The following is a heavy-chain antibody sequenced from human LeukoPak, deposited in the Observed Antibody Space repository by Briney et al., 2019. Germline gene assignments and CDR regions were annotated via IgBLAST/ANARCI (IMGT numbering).Heavy chain of an antibody. J-gene: IGHJ4*02. D-gene: IGHD2-21*02. V-gene: IGHV1-69*05. CDR3: ARALAYCGGDRYPSDY. Sequence: SVKVSCKASGGTFSSYAISWVRQAPGQGLEWMGGIIPIFGTANYAQKFQGRVTITTDESTSTAYMELSSLRSEDTAVYYCARALAYCGGDRYPSDYWGQGTLVTVSS. CDR2: IIPIFGTA. CDR1: GGTFSSYA.